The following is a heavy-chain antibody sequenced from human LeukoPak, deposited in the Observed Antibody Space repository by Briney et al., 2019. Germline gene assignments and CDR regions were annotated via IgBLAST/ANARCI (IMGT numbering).Heavy chain of an antibody. D-gene: IGHD6-13*01. CDR3: ARLAGGSSSWPHYYYYGMDV. Sequence: SETLSLTCTVSGGSISSYYWSWIRQPPGKGLEWIGYIYYSGSTNYNPSLKSRVTISVDTSKNQFSLKLSSVTAADTAVYYCARLAGGSSSWPHYYYYGMDVWGQGTTVTVSS. V-gene: IGHV4-59*08. CDR1: GGSISSYY. CDR2: IYYSGST. J-gene: IGHJ6*02.